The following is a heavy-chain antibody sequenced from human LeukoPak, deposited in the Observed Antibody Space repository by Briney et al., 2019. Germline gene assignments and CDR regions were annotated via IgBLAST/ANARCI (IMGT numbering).Heavy chain of an antibody. CDR1: GYTFTHHG. Sequence: ASVRVSCKASGYTFTHHGIAWVRQAPGQGLEWMGWISCYNGDTIYAQKFQGRVTLTTEKSTSTVYMELRSLTSDDTAVYYCARDPSNTSGWYQYFDAWGRGTLVSVSS. V-gene: IGHV1-18*01. CDR3: ARDPSNTSGWYQYFDA. CDR2: ISCYNGDT. J-gene: IGHJ2*01. D-gene: IGHD6-19*01.